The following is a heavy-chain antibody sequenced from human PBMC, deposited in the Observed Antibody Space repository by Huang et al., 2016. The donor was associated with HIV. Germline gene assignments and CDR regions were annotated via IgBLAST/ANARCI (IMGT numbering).Heavy chain of an antibody. J-gene: IGHJ6*03. Sequence: QVQLQQWGAGLLRPSETLSLTCAVYGGSFSGYYGTWIRQPPGKGLEWIGESNHSESTNDNPSLKSRVTISVDTSRNQFSLTLTSVTAADTAVYDCARGQGGYYYYYMDVWGKGTTVTVSS. CDR1: GGSFSGYY. CDR2: SNHSEST. CDR3: ARGQGGYYYYYMDV. V-gene: IGHV4-34*01.